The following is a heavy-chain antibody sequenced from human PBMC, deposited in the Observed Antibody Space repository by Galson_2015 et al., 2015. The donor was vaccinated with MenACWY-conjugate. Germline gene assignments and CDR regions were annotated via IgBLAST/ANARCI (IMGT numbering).Heavy chain of an antibody. J-gene: IGHJ4*02. V-gene: IGHV3-74*01. Sequence: LSLSCAASGFTFRTYWMHWVRQAPGKGLVWVSRINSDGRSTSYADSVKGRFTISRDNAKNTLYLQMNSLKVEDTAVYYCARSYVPGSDRKNCPFDYWGQGTLVTVSS. CDR3: ARSYVPGSDRKNCPFDY. CDR1: GFTFRTYW. D-gene: IGHD3-16*01. CDR2: INSDGRST.